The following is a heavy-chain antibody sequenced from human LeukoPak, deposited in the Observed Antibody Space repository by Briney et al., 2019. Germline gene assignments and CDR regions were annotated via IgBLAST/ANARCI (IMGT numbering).Heavy chain of an antibody. CDR2: IIPRGGGT. V-gene: IGHV1-46*01. Sequence: ASVKVSCRASGYTFTSYYMHWVRQAPGQGLEWMGIIIPRGGGTDYAQKFQGRVTMTRDTSKSTVYMDLSSLRSEDTAVYYCAREGVIGDGYNFFDYWGQGTLVTVSS. D-gene: IGHD5-24*01. CDR3: AREGVIGDGYNFFDY. J-gene: IGHJ4*02. CDR1: GYTFTSYY.